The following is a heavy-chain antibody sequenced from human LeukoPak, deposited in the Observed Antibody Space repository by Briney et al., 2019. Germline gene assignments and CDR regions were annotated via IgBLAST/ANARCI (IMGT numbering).Heavy chain of an antibody. CDR2: IGTAGDT. V-gene: IGHV3-13*01. D-gene: IGHD5-18*01. J-gene: IGHJ4*02. CDR1: VYTYSLYD. CDR3: ARDKSSYGLDY. Sequence: GGPLRLPCAPSVYTYSLYDMHCAPHATEKARECVSAIGTAGDTYYPGSVKGRFTISRENAKNSLYLQMKSLRAGDTAVYYCARDKSSYGLDYWGQGTLVTVSS.